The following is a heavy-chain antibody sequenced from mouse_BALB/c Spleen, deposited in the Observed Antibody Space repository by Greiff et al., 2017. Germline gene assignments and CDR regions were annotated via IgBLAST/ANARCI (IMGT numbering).Heavy chain of an antibody. V-gene: IGHV5-9-4*01. CDR2: ISSGGSYT. J-gene: IGHJ2*01. D-gene: IGHD1-1*02. Sequence: EVQRVESGGGLVKPGGSLKLSCAASGFTFSSYAMSWVRQSPEKRLEWVAEISSGGSYTYYPDTVTGRFTISRDNAKNTLYLEMSSLRSEDTAMYYCARGDGSYPFDYWGQGTTLTVSS. CDR3: ARGDGSYPFDY. CDR1: GFTFSSYA.